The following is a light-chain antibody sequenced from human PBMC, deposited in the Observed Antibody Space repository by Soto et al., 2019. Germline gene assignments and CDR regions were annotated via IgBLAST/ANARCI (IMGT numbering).Light chain of an antibody. CDR2: EGS. Sequence: QSALTQPASVSGSPGQSITISCTGTSSDVGSYNLVSWYQQHPGKAPKLMIYEGSKRPSGVSNRFSGSKSGNXASLTISGLQAEDEADYYCCSYAGSSTYVFGTGTKLTVL. CDR3: CSYAGSSTYV. J-gene: IGLJ1*01. V-gene: IGLV2-23*01. CDR1: SSDVGSYNL.